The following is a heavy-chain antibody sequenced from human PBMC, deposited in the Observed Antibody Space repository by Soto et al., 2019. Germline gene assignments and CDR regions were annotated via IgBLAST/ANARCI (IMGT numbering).Heavy chain of an antibody. CDR2: IFSGGNT. V-gene: IGHV3-66*01. J-gene: IGHJ4*02. D-gene: IGHD3-10*01. CDR1: GFTVSSNF. Sequence: GGSLRLSCAASGFTVSSNFMTWVRQAPGKGLEWVSLIFSGGNTYYADSVKGRFTISRHNSKNTLYLQMNSMRAEDTALYYCAFVNYHGSGSYPGYWCQAILVTVS. CDR3: AFVNYHGSGSYPGY.